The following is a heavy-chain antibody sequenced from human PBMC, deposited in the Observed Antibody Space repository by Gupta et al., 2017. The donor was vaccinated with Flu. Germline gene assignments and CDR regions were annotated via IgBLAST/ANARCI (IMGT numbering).Heavy chain of an antibody. D-gene: IGHD1-26*01. V-gene: IGHV4-59*01. CDR2: IYDSGIT. J-gene: IGHJ4*02. CDR1: GNSIRSYF. CDR3: ARDRGATDFFYFGF. Sequence: QVQLKDSRPGLVKPSEPLSLTCSASGNSIRSYFWSWIRQSPGKGLEWIGYIYDSGITNYNPSLKSRVTISVDTSKSQFSLWLTSVTTADTAVYYCARDRGATDFFYFGFWGQGTLVTVSS.